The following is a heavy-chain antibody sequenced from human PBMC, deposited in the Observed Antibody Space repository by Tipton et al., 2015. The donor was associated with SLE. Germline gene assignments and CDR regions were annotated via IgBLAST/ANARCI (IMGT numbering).Heavy chain of an antibody. V-gene: IGHV3-7*01. CDR3: ASSLLTGIDY. D-gene: IGHD6-13*01. J-gene: IGHJ4*02. CDR1: GFTFSNYW. Sequence: GSLRLSCAASGFTFSNYWMTWVRQAPGKGLEWVANIKEDGGEKSYVDSVKGRFTISRDNAKNTLYLQMNSLRTEDTAVYFCASSLLTGIDYWGQGTLVTVSS. CDR2: IKEDGGEK.